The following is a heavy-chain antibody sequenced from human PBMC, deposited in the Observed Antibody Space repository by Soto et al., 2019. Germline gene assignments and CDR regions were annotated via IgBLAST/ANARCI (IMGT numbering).Heavy chain of an antibody. CDR1: GYTFTSYY. CDR2: ISGYNGNT. Sequence: QVQLVQSGAEVKKPGASVKVSCKASGYTFTSYYISWVRQAPGQGLEWMGWISGYNGNTNYAQKLQGRVAMTTDTPPSTAYRELRSLRSDDTAVYYCAREGPPSLTWGQGTLVTVSS. V-gene: IGHV1-18*01. D-gene: IGHD2-2*01. CDR3: AREGPPSLT. J-gene: IGHJ5*02.